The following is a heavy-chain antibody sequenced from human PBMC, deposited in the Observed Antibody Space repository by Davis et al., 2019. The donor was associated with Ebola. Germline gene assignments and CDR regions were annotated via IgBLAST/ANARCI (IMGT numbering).Heavy chain of an antibody. CDR3: ARFRSRNCYYYGMDV. Sequence: GESLKISCKGSGYSFTSYWIGWLRQMPGKGLEWMGIIYPGDSDTRYSPSFQGQVTISADKSISTAYLQWSSLKASDTAMYYCARFRSRNCYYYGMDVWGQGTTVTVSS. CDR1: GYSFTSYW. V-gene: IGHV5-51*01. D-gene: IGHD1-14*01. CDR2: IYPGDSDT. J-gene: IGHJ6*02.